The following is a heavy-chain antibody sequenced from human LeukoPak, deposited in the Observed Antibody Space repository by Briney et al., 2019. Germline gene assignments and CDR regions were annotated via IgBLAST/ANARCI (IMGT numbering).Heavy chain of an antibody. V-gene: IGHV4-59*01. D-gene: IGHD3-22*01. J-gene: IGHJ4*02. CDR1: GGSISSYY. CDR3: ARSRYYDSSGYPIGY. Sequence: SETLSLTCTVSGGSISSYYWSWIRQPPGKGLEWIGYIYYSGSTNYNPSLKSRVTISVDTSKNQFSLKLSSVTAADTAVYYCARSRYYDSSGYPIGYWGQGTLVTVSS. CDR2: IYYSGST.